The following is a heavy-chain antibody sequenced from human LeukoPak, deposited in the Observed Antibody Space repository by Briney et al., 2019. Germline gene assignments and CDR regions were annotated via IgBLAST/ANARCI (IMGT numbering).Heavy chain of an antibody. J-gene: IGHJ3*02. Sequence: GGSLRLSCAASGFTFSSYWMHWVRQAPGKGLVWVSRINTDGSSTSYADSVKGRFTISRDNAKNSLYLQMNSLRAEDTALYHCARARVYCSSTSCPSGVGAFDIWGQGTMVTVSS. CDR1: GFTFSSYW. CDR3: ARARVYCSSTSCPSGVGAFDI. D-gene: IGHD2-2*01. CDR2: INTDGSST. V-gene: IGHV3-74*01.